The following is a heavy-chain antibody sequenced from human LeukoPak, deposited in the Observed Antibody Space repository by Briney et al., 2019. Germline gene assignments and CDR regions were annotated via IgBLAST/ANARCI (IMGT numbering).Heavy chain of an antibody. J-gene: IGHJ4*02. CDR3: ARGLLGPVRFDY. V-gene: IGHV4-59*12. CDR1: GGSISRYY. CDR2: FYSSENT. D-gene: IGHD1-1*01. Sequence: SETLSLTCTVSGGSISRYYWSWIRQPPGKGLEWIGYFYSSENTYYNPSLNSRVTISVDTSKNQFSLKLSSVTAADTAVYYCARGLLGPVRFDYWGQGTLVTVSS.